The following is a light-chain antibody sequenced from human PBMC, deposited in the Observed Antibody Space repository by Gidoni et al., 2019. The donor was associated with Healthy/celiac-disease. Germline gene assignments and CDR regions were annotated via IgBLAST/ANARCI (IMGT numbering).Light chain of an antibody. Sequence: QSALPQPASVSGSSGQSITISCTGTSSDVGGYNYVSWHQQHPGKAPKLMIYDVSNRPSGVSNRFSGSKSGNTASLTISGLQAEDEADYYCSSYTSSSTLGVFGGGTKLTVL. V-gene: IGLV2-14*03. CDR1: SSDVGGYNY. CDR2: DVS. CDR3: SSYTSSSTLGV. J-gene: IGLJ3*02.